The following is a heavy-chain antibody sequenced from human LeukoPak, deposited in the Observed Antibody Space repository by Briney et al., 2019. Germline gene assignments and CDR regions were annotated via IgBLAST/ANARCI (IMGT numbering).Heavy chain of an antibody. CDR3: QSRFLEWLLDY. CDR1: GGSFSNYY. CDR2: IYDTGST. D-gene: IGHD3-3*01. Sequence: SETLSLTCAVYGGSFSNYYWSWIRQPPGKGLEWIGSIYDTGSTFYNPSLKSRVIISVDTSKNQFSLKLSSVTAADTAVYYCQSRFLEWLLDYWGQGTLVTVSS. J-gene: IGHJ4*02. V-gene: IGHV4-34*01.